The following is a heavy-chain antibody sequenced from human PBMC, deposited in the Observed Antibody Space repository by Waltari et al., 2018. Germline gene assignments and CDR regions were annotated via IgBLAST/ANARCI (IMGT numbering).Heavy chain of an antibody. CDR2: VYPAGNT. CDR1: GFNVGSNY. CDR3: TSPPTY. J-gene: IGHJ4*02. V-gene: IGHV3-53*01. Sequence: EVQLLESGGGLIQPGRSLRLSCAVSGFNVGSNYMSWVRQAPGKGLEWVSVVYPAGNTYYADSVKGRFTISRDSSDNTFSLQMNNLKVEDTAVYYCTSPPTYWGQGTQVTVSS.